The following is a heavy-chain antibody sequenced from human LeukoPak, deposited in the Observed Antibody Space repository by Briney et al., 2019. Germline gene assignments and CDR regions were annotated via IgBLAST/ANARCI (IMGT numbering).Heavy chain of an antibody. V-gene: IGHV4-59*01. CDR1: GASISSYY. J-gene: IGHJ4*02. CDR3: ARVSNYDLVWIDY. D-gene: IGHD4-11*01. Sequence: SETLSLICTVSGASISSYYWSWIRQPPGKGLEWIGYIYYSGSTNYNPSLKSRVTISVDTSKNQFSLKLSSVTAADTAVYYCARVSNYDLVWIDYWGQGTLVTVSS. CDR2: IYYSGST.